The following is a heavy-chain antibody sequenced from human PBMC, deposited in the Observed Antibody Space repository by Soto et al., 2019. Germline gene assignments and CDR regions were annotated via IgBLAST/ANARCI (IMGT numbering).Heavy chain of an antibody. D-gene: IGHD3-3*01. Sequence: EVQLVESGGGLVQPGGSLRLSCAASGFTFSSYWMSWVRQAPGKGLEWVANIKQDGSEKYYVDSVKGRFTISRDNAKNSLYLQMNSLRAEDTAVYYCARENDFWSVVNTRASYYYYYMDVWGKGTTVTVS. CDR1: GFTFSSYW. CDR2: IKQDGSEK. J-gene: IGHJ6*03. V-gene: IGHV3-7*01. CDR3: ARENDFWSVVNTRASYYYYYMDV.